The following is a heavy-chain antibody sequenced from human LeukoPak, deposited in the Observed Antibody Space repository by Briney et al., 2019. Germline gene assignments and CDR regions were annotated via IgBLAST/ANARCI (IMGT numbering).Heavy chain of an antibody. J-gene: IGHJ4*02. D-gene: IGHD6-19*01. CDR2: INHSGST. V-gene: IGHV4-34*01. CDR1: GGSFSGYY. CDR3: ARVSNRGIAVAGFDY. Sequence: SETLSLTCAVYGGSFSGYYWSWIRQPPGKGLEWIGEINHSGSTNYNPSLKSRVTISVDTSKNQFSLKLSSVTAADTAVCYCARVSNRGIAVAGFDYWGQGTLVTV.